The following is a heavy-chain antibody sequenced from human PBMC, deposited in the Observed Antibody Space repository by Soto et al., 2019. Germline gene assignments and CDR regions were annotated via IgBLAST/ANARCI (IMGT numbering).Heavy chain of an antibody. CDR2: MSMDGSNK. Sequence: QVQLVESGGGVVQPGRSLRLSCAASGFAFNNYSMHWVRQAPGKGLEWVAIMSMDGSNKYYADSVKGRFTISRDNSKGILYLQMSSLRPEDTAVYFCARGRVPYVYFYYGMDVWGQGATVTVSS. D-gene: IGHD3-10*02. CDR1: GFAFNNYS. CDR3: ARGRVPYVYFYYGMDV. J-gene: IGHJ6*02. V-gene: IGHV3-30-3*01.